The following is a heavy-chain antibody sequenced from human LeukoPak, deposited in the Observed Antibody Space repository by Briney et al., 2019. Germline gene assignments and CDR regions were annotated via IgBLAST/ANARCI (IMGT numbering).Heavy chain of an antibody. CDR3: ATRFILDY. CDR1: GFTFSNYE. J-gene: IGHJ4*02. CDR2: ISNIGDTI. D-gene: IGHD2-15*01. V-gene: IGHV3-48*03. Sequence: GGSLRLSCAASGFTFSNYEMNWVRQAPGKGLEWISHISNIGDTIHYADSVEGRFTISRDNAKNSLYLQMNSLRAEDTAVYYCATRFILDYWGQGTLVTVSS.